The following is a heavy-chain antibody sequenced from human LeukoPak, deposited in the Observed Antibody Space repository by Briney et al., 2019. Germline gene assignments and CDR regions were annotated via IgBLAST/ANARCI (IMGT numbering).Heavy chain of an antibody. Sequence: SETLSLTCAVSGGSISSGGYSWSWIRQPPGKGLEWIGYIYHSGSTYYNPSLKSRVTISVDRSKNQFSLKLSSVTAADTAVYYCASSGYDHDYWGQGTLATVSS. J-gene: IGHJ4*02. V-gene: IGHV4-30-2*01. CDR2: IYHSGST. CDR3: ASSGYDHDY. CDR1: GGSISSGGYS. D-gene: IGHD5-12*01.